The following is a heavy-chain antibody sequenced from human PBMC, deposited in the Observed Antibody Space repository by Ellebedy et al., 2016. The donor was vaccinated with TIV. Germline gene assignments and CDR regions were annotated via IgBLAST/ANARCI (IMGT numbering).Heavy chain of an antibody. V-gene: IGHV1-46*01. D-gene: IGHD2-2*01. CDR1: GYTFTTYY. J-gene: IGHJ6*02. CDR2: INPSGGAT. CDR3: ARGQGFCSSTYCPHNYDYYGVDV. Sequence: ASVKVSCKASGYTFTTYYIHWVRQAPGQGLEWMGVINPSGGATSYAQKFQGRVTMTRDTSTSTVYMELSSLRSEDRAVYYCARGQGFCSSTYCPHNYDYYGVDVWGQGTTVTVSS.